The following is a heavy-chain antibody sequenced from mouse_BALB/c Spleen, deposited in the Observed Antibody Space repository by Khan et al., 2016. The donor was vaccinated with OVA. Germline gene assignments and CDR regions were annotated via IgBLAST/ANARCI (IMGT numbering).Heavy chain of an antibody. Sequence: EVQLQESGPGLVKPSQSLSLTCSVTGYSITSGYYWSWIRQFPGNRLEWMGYISYDGSNNYNPSLKNRISITRDTSKKQFFLKLNSVTTEDTDTYYCASKAYGKGAYWGQGTLVTVSA. J-gene: IGHJ3*01. D-gene: IGHD2-1*01. CDR2: ISYDGSN. V-gene: IGHV3-6*02. CDR3: ASKAYGKGAY. CDR1: GYSITSGYY.